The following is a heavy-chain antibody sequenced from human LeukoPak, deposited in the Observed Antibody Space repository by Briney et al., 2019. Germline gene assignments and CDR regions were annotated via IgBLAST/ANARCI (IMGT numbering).Heavy chain of an antibody. D-gene: IGHD5-12*01. CDR2: INPSGGST. CDR1: GYTFTSYY. V-gene: IGHV1-46*03. Sequence: ASVKVSCKASGYTFTSYYMHWVRQAPGQGLEWMGIINPSGGSTNYAQKFQGRVTMTGDTSTSTVYMELSSLRSEDTAVYYCARGSSGYAPIDFWGQGTLVTVSS. J-gene: IGHJ4*02. CDR3: ARGSSGYAPIDF.